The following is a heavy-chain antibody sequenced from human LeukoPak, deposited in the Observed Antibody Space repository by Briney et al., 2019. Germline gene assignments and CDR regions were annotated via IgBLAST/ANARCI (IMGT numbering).Heavy chain of an antibody. D-gene: IGHD1-20*01. CDR3: ARGRLITGFNWFDP. Sequence: GGSLRLSCAASGFTFSSYSMNWVRQAPGKGLEWVSSISSSSSYIYYADSVKGRFTISRDNAKNSLYLQMNSLRAEDTAVYYCARGRLITGFNWFDPWGQGALLTVSS. CDR1: GFTFSSYS. J-gene: IGHJ5*02. V-gene: IGHV3-21*01. CDR2: ISSSSSYI.